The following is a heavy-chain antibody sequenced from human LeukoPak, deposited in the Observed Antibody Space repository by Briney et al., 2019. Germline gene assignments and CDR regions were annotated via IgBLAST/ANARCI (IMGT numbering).Heavy chain of an antibody. Sequence: GGSLRLSCAVSGFSFSTYSWNWVRQTPGKGLEWISYISRRGETIFYADSVKGRFTISRDNSKNTLYLQMNSLRAEDTAVYYCAKGYYDFWSGSTMDVWGQGTTVTVSS. J-gene: IGHJ6*02. D-gene: IGHD3-3*01. CDR1: GFSFSTYS. V-gene: IGHV3-48*01. CDR3: AKGYYDFWSGSTMDV. CDR2: ISRRGETI.